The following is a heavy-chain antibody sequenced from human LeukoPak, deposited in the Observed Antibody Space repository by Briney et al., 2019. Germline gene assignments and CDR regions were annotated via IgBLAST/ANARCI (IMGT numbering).Heavy chain of an antibody. CDR1: GGSFSGYY. Sequence: SETLSLTCAVYGGSFSGYYWSWIRQPPGKGLEWIGEINHSGSTNYNPSLKSRVTISVDTSKNQFSLKLSSVTAADTAVYYCARARVGNCGGDCSLYYFDYWGQGTLVTVS. D-gene: IGHD2-21*02. CDR2: INHSGST. CDR3: ARARVGNCGGDCSLYYFDY. J-gene: IGHJ4*02. V-gene: IGHV4-34*01.